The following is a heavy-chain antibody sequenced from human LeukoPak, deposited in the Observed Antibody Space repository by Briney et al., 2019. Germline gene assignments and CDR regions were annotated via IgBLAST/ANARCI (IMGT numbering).Heavy chain of an antibody. J-gene: IGHJ5*02. D-gene: IGHD6-13*01. CDR3: ARRGYSSSWYSATRWFDP. CDR2: INHSGST. V-gene: IGHV4-34*01. CDR1: GGSFSGYY. Sequence: PSETLSLTCAVYGGSFSGYYWSWIRQPPGKGLEWIGEINHSGSTNYNPSLKSRVTISVDTSKNQFSLKLSSVTAADTAVYYCARRGYSSSWYSATRWFDPWGQGTLVTVSS.